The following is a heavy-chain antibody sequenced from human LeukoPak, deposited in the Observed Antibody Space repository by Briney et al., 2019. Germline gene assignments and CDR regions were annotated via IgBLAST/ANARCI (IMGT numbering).Heavy chain of an antibody. CDR2: ISSSSSYI. J-gene: IGHJ4*02. CDR1: EFTFSSYS. V-gene: IGHV3-21*01. D-gene: IGHD1-26*01. Sequence: MTGGSLRLSCAASEFTFSSYSMNWVRQAPGKGLEWVSSISSSSSYIYYADSVKGRFTISRDNARNSLYLQMNSLRAEDTAVYYCARVVGATMEGLWDYWGQGTLVTVSS. CDR3: ARVVGATMEGLWDY.